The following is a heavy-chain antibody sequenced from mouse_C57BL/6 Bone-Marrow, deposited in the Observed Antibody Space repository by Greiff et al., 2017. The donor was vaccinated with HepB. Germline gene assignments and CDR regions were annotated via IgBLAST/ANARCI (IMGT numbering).Heavy chain of an antibody. Sequence: VQLQQSGPELVKPGASVKISCKASGYSFTGYYMNWVKQSPEKSLEWIGEINPSTGGTTYNQKFKAKATLTVDKSSSTAYMQLKSLTSEDSAVYYCARSITTGSYYYAMDYWGQGTSVTVSS. J-gene: IGHJ4*01. D-gene: IGHD1-1*01. CDR3: ARSITTGSYYYAMDY. CDR1: GYSFTGYY. CDR2: INPSTGGT. V-gene: IGHV1-42*01.